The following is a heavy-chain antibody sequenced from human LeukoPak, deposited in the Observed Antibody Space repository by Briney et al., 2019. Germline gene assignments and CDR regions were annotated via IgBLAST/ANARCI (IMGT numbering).Heavy chain of an antibody. Sequence: SETLSLTCTVSGGSISSYYWSWIRQPPGKGLEWIGYIYYSGSTNYNPSLKSRVTISVDTSKNQFSLKLSSVTAADTAVYYCARGRRITMIARILDYWGQGTLVTVSS. CDR3: ARGRRITMIARILDY. V-gene: IGHV4-59*12. D-gene: IGHD3-22*01. J-gene: IGHJ4*02. CDR2: IYYSGST. CDR1: GGSISSYY.